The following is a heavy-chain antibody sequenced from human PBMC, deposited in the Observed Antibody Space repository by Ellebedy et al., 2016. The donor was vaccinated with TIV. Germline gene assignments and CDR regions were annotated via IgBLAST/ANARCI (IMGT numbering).Heavy chain of an antibody. CDR2: MNPNSGNT. Sequence: ASVKVSCKASGYTFTSYDINWVRQATGQGLEWMGWMNPNSGNTGYAQKFQGRVTMTRDTSTSTVYMELSSLRSEDTAVYYCAREFFPKQQLVQEGAYYYYGMDVWGQGTTVTVSS. D-gene: IGHD6-13*01. V-gene: IGHV1-8*01. CDR3: AREFFPKQQLVQEGAYYYYGMDV. CDR1: GYTFTSYD. J-gene: IGHJ6*02.